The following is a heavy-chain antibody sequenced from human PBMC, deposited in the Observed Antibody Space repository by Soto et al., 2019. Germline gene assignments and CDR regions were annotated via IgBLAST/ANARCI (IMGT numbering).Heavy chain of an antibody. D-gene: IGHD1-7*01. Sequence: SEALSLTCTVSGGSISSYYWSWIRQPPGKGLEWIGYIYYSGSTNYNPSLKSRVTISVDTSKNQFSLKLSSVTAADTAVYYCARTELDSYPYYYYYMDVWGKGTTVTVS. J-gene: IGHJ6*03. V-gene: IGHV4-59*01. CDR2: IYYSGST. CDR3: ARTELDSYPYYYYYMDV. CDR1: GGSISSYY.